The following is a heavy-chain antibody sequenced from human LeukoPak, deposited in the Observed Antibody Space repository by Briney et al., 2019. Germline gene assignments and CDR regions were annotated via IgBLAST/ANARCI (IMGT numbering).Heavy chain of an antibody. CDR3: ARDSRTAIGMFDY. CDR2: IKQDGSEK. V-gene: IGHV3-7*01. D-gene: IGHD1-14*01. J-gene: IGHJ4*02. CDR1: GFTFSSYW. Sequence: TGGSLRLSCAASGFTFSSYWMSWVRQAPGKGLEWVANIKQDGSEKYYVDSVKGRFTISRDNAKNSLYLQMNSLRAEDTAVYYCARDSRTAIGMFDYWGQGTLVTVSS.